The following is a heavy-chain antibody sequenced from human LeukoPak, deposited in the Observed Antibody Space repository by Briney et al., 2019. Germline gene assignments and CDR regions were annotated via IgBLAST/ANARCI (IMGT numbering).Heavy chain of an antibody. D-gene: IGHD1-26*01. CDR1: GFTFSSYS. J-gene: IGHJ4*02. V-gene: IGHV3-21*04. Sequence: GGSLRLSCAASGFTFSSYSMNWVRQAPGKGLEWVSSISSSSSYIYYADSVKGRFTISRDNAKNTLYLQMNSLRAEDTAVYYCAEDGYSGSAQEDYWGQGTLVTVSS. CDR2: ISSSSSYI. CDR3: AEDGYSGSAQEDY.